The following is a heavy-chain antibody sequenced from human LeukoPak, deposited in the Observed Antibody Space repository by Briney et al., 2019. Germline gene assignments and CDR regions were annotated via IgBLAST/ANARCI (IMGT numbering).Heavy chain of an antibody. J-gene: IGHJ5*02. CDR1: GGTFSSYA. CDR3: ARATMVRGGNWFDP. V-gene: IGHV1-69*13. Sequence: ASVKVSCKASGGTFSSYAISWVRQAPGQGLEWMGGIIPIFGTANYAQKFQGRVTITADESTSTAYMELSSLRSDDTAVYYCARATMVRGGNWFDPWGQGTLVTVSS. D-gene: IGHD3-10*01. CDR2: IIPIFGTA.